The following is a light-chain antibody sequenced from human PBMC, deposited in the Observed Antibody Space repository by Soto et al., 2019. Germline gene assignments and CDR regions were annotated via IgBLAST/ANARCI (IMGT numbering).Light chain of an antibody. V-gene: IGKV3-20*01. J-gene: IGKJ4*01. CDR2: DAS. CDR3: QQYASSPLT. CDR1: QSLNSN. Sequence: TQSPVILSVSPGERATVSCRASQSLNSNLAWYQQKPGQAPRLLIYDASTRATGIPDRFSGSGSGADFTLTISRLEPEDFAVYFCQQYASSPLTFGGGTKVDIK.